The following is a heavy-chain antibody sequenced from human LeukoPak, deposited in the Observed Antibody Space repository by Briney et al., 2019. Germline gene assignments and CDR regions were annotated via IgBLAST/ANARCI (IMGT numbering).Heavy chain of an antibody. J-gene: IGHJ4*02. CDR3: ARGARKGDDYGGFFDY. CDR2: ISSSSSYI. Sequence: KPGGSLRLSCEASQLSFSRYSMNWVRQAPGKGLEWVSSISSSSSYIYYADSVKGRFTISRDNSKNTLYLQMSSLRLEDTAVYYCARGARKGDDYGGFFDYWGQGTLVPISS. V-gene: IGHV3-21*01. D-gene: IGHD4-23*01. CDR1: QLSFSRYS.